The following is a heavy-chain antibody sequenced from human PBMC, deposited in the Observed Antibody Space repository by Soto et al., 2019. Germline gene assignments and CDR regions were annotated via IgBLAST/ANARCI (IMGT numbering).Heavy chain of an antibody. CDR2: IYSSGST. V-gene: IGHV3-66*03. Sequence: LRLSCAASGFTVSSSYISWVRQAPGKRLEWVSTIYSSGSTYYADSVKGRFTISRDNSKNTLYLQMNSLRAEDTAVYYCAKGPEPPYYYDSSGYGYWGQGTLVTVSS. CDR1: GFTVSSSY. D-gene: IGHD3-22*01. J-gene: IGHJ4*02. CDR3: AKGPEPPYYYDSSGYGY.